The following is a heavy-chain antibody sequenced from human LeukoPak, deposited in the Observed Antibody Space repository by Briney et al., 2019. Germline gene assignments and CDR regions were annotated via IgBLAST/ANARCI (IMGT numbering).Heavy chain of an antibody. CDR2: IYTSGST. J-gene: IGHJ4*02. Sequence: SETLSLTCTVSGGSISSYYWSWIRQPAGKGLEWIGRIYTSGSTNYNPSLKSRVTMSVDTSQNQFSLKLSSVTAADTAVYYCARDSSYDFWSGNGGFDYWGQGTLVTVSS. V-gene: IGHV4-4*07. CDR1: GGSISSYY. CDR3: ARDSSYDFWSGNGGFDY. D-gene: IGHD3-3*01.